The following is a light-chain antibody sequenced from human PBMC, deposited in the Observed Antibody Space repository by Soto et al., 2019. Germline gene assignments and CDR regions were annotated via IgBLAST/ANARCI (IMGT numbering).Light chain of an antibody. CDR2: AAS. CDR3: QQSDSTPLT. CDR1: QSISSY. Sequence: DIQMTQSPTYLSASVGDRVTITCRASQSISSYLNWYQQKPGKAPKLLIYAASSLQSGVPSRFSGSGSGTDFTLTISILQPEDFATYYCQQSDSTPLTFGQGTKVDIK. J-gene: IGKJ1*01. V-gene: IGKV1-39*01.